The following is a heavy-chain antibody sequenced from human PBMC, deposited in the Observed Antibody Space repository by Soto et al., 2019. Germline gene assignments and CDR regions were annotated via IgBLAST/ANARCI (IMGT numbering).Heavy chain of an antibody. Sequence: PSETLSLTCTVSGGSITSDYSCWSWIRQPPGEGLEWIGHIFDSGTTYTNPSLKSRVTISVDTSKNQFSLKLSSVTAADTAVYYCARHLTYCSAGSCYSDFPYYGMDVWGQGTTVTVS. V-gene: IGHV4-39*01. CDR1: GGSITSDYSC. D-gene: IGHD2-15*01. CDR2: IFDSGTT. CDR3: ARHLTYCSAGSCYSDFPYYGMDV. J-gene: IGHJ6*02.